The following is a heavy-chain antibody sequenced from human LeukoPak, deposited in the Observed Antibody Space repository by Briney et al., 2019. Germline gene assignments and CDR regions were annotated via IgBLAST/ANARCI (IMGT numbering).Heavy chain of an antibody. CDR3: ARRPILWFWEVYGMDV. Sequence: SETLSLTCAVYGGSFSGYYWRWIRQPPGKGLEWIGDINHSGRTNYKPSLKSRVTISVDTSKNQFSLKLSSVTAADTAVYYFARRPILWFWEVYGMDVWGQGTTVTVSS. J-gene: IGHJ6*02. D-gene: IGHD3-10*01. CDR2: INHSGRT. CDR1: GGSFSGYY. V-gene: IGHV4-34*01.